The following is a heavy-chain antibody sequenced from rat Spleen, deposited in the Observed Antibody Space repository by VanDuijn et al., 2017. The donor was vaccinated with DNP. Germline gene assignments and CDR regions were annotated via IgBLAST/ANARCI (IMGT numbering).Heavy chain of an antibody. CDR1: GFSFSDSY. D-gene: IGHD1-10*01. CDR3: ARPIYNNHGGFAY. Sequence: EVQLVESGGGLVQPGRSLKLSCAASGFSFSDSYMAWVRQAPKKGLEWVASISYDGGRTYYRDSVKGRFTISRDNAKSTLYLQMDSLRSEDMATYYCARPIYNNHGGFAYWGQGTLVTVSS. J-gene: IGHJ3*01. CDR2: ISYDGGRT. V-gene: IGHV5-7*01.